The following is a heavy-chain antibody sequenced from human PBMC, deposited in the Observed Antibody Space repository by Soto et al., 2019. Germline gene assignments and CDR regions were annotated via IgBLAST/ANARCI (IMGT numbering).Heavy chain of an antibody. CDR3: AREAERIFDY. CDR2: INHSGST. J-gene: IGHJ4*02. CDR1: GGSFSGYY. D-gene: IGHD1-1*01. Sequence: SETLSLTCAVYGGSFSGYYWSWIRQPPGKGLEWIGEINHSGSTNYNPSLKSRVTISVDTSKNQFSLKLSSVTAADTAVYYCAREAERIFDYWGQGTLVTVSS. V-gene: IGHV4-34*09.